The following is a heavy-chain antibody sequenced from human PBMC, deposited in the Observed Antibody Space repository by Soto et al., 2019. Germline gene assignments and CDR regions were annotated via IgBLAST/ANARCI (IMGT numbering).Heavy chain of an antibody. D-gene: IGHD6-13*01. CDR3: AKGPGYSSSWYFYYGMDV. Sequence: LRLSCAASGFTFSSYGMHWVRQAPGKGLEWVAVISYDGSNKYYADSVKGRFTISRDNSKNTLYLQMNSLRAEDTAVYYCAKGPGYSSSWYFYYGMDVWGQGTTVTVSS. V-gene: IGHV3-30*18. CDR2: ISYDGSNK. J-gene: IGHJ6*02. CDR1: GFTFSSYG.